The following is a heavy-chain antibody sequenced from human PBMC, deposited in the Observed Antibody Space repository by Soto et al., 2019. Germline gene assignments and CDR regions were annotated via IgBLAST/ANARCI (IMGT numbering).Heavy chain of an antibody. V-gene: IGHV1-8*01. D-gene: IGHD1-1*01. CDR3: MRGRLDPGSRPPTWYFDL. J-gene: IGHJ2*01. Sequence: QVQLEQSGTEVKKPGASVRVSCKASGYTFKNFDINWVRQATGQGLEWMGWMNPKSGNRGYAEKFQGRITLTRNTSISTAFMDLTRLRSDDTAIYYCMRGRLDPGSRPPTWYFDLWGRGTLVSVSS. CDR1: GYTFKNFD. CDR2: MNPKSGNR.